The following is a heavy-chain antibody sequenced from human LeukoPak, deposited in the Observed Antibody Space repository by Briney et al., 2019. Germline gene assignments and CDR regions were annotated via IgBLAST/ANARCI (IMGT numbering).Heavy chain of an antibody. CDR2: IYPGDSDT. CDR1: GYSFTSYW. Sequence: GESLKISCKGSGYSFTSYWIGWVRQMPGKGLEWMGIIYPGDSDTRYSPSFQGQATISADKSISTAYLQWSSLKASDTAMYYCASIGRVVAATVGAFDIWGQGTMVTVSS. V-gene: IGHV5-51*01. CDR3: ASIGRVVAATVGAFDI. D-gene: IGHD2-15*01. J-gene: IGHJ3*02.